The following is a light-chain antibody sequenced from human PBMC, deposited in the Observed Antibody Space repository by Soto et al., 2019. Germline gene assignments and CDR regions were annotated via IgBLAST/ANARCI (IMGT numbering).Light chain of an antibody. CDR1: QSVPSNF. CDR3: LHYGRSALLYT. V-gene: IGKV3-20*01. CDR2: GAS. Sequence: ENVLTQSPGTLSLSPGERATLCCRASQSVPSNFLAWYQQKPGQAPRLLIYGASTRAAGVPDRFSGSGSGTDFTLAISGLEPEYFAVYYCLHYGRSALLYTFGQGTKV. J-gene: IGKJ2*01.